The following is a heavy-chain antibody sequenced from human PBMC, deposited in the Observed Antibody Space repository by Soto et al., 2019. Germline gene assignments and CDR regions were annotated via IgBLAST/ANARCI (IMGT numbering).Heavy chain of an antibody. CDR2: ISAYDGST. CDR3: ARDPATAYSSSSFDY. V-gene: IGHV1-18*04. J-gene: IGHJ4*02. Sequence: ASVKVSCKASGYSFTTYGITWLRQAPGQGLEWMGWISAYDGSTNYAQKLLGRVSMTTESSTNTAYMELRSLRSDDTAVYYCARDPATAYSSSSFDYWGQGTLVTVSS. CDR1: GYSFTTYG. D-gene: IGHD6-6*01.